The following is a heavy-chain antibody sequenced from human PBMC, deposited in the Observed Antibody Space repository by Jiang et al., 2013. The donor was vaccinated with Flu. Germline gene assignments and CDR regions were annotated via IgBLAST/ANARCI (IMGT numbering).Heavy chain of an antibody. CDR3: ARNEVSWDIVAVPAPIGMFDC. V-gene: IGHV4-4*02. Sequence: SHWWSWVRPAPTGRGRGVDWGNLPXREQQLHPSLRSRVTISLDKSKNQVSLKLTSVTAADTAVYYCARNEVSWDIVAVPAPIGMFDCWGQGTLVTVSS. CDR1: SHW. J-gene: IGHJ4*02. D-gene: IGHD2-2*01. CDR2: LPXREQ.